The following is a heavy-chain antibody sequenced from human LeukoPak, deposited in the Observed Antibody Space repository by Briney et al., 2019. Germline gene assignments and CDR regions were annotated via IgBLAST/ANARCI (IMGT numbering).Heavy chain of an antibody. V-gene: IGHV6-1*01. Sequence: SQTLSLTFAISGDSLSSNSATWNWVRQSPSRGLEWLGRTYYRSKWYNDYAVSVEGRVTINPDASKKQFSLQLNSVTPEDTAMYYCARGNGYPFDYWGQGTLVTVSS. J-gene: IGHJ4*02. D-gene: IGHD1-1*01. CDR2: TYYRSKWYN. CDR1: GDSLSSNSAT. CDR3: ARGNGYPFDY.